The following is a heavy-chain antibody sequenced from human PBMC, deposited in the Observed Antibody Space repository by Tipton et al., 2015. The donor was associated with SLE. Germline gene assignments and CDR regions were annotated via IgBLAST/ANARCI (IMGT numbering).Heavy chain of an antibody. J-gene: IGHJ3*02. CDR1: GGSISGYY. V-gene: IGHV4-59*01. CDR2: IYYSGTT. CDR3: ARVVYSFSDAFDI. D-gene: IGHD6-13*01. Sequence: TLSLTCTVSGGSISGYYWSWIRQPPGKGLEWIGYIYYSGTTNYSPSLRSRVTMSVDTSKNQCSLKLSSVTAADTAVYYCARVVYSFSDAFDIWGQGTLVTVSS.